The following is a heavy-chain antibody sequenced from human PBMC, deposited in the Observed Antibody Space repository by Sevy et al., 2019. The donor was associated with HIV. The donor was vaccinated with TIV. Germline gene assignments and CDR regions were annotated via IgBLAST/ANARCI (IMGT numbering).Heavy chain of an antibody. CDR2: ISGSGGRT. CDR3: AKSLGPGFDF. V-gene: IGHV3-23*01. J-gene: IGHJ4*02. Sequence: GGSLRLSCAASGFTFSSYAMSWVRQAPGKGLEWVSAISGSGGRTYYADSVKGRFTISRDNSKNTLYLQMNRLRAEDTAVYYCAKSLGPGFDFWGQRTLVTVSS. CDR1: GFTFSSYA.